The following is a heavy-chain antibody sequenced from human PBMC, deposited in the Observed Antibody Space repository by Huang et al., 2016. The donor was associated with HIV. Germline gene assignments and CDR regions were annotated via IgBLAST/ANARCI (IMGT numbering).Heavy chain of an antibody. V-gene: IGHV7-4-1*02. D-gene: IGHD3-3*01. CDR2: INNNPGNP. CDR1: GYTFTSYA. Sequence: QVQLVQSGSELKKPGASVKVSCKASGYTFTSYAMIWVRQAPGQGREWMGWINNNPGNPTYAQGLTGRFVFSLDTSVSTAYLQISSLKAEDTAVYYCASSPREVFGVFDYWGQGTLVTVSS. J-gene: IGHJ4*02. CDR3: ASSPREVFGVFDY.